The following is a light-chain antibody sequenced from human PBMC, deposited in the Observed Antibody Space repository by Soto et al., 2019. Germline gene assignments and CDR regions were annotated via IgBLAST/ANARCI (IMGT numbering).Light chain of an antibody. V-gene: IGLV2-14*03. CDR1: HNDIGTYDY. CDR2: GVT. J-gene: IGLJ1*01. Sequence: QSSLTQPTSVSGSPGQSITISCTGNHNDIGTYDYVSWYQQHPGRAPRLLIHGVTTRPSGISDRFSASKSGLTASLTISGLQPEDEADYYCSSFPSNRIYGVGHGTKVTVL. CDR3: SSFPSNRIYG.